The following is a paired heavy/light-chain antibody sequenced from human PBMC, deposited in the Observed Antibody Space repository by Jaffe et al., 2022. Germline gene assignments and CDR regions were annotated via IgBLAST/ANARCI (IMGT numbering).Heavy chain of an antibody. J-gene: IGHJ4*02. V-gene: IGHV4-59*01. Sequence: QVQLQESGPGLVKPSETLSLTCTVSGGSISSYYWAWIRQPPGKGLEWIGYIYYSGSTNYNLSLKSRVTISVDTSKNQFSLKLTSVTAADTAVYYCARARLGELSLYDSWGQGTLVAVSS. CDR2: IYYSGST. CDR3: ARARLGELSLYDS. CDR1: GGSISSYY. D-gene: IGHD3-16*02.
Light chain of an antibody. J-gene: IGKJ1*01. CDR2: WAS. CDR3: QQYYSNPWT. Sequence: DIVMTQSPDSLAVSLGERATINCKSSQSVLYSSNNKYYLAWYQQKPGQPPKLLISWASSRESGVPDRFSGSGSGTDFTLTISSLQAEDVAVYHCQQYYSNPWTFGQGTKVEIK. CDR1: QSVLYSSNNKYY. V-gene: IGKV4-1*01.